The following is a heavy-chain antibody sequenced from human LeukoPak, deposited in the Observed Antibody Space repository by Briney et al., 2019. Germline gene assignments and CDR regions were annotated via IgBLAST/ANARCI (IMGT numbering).Heavy chain of an antibody. Sequence: GGSLRLSGAASGFTFSSDSMNWVRQAPGKGLEWVSSISSSSSYIYYADSVKGRFTISRDNAKNSLYLQMNSLRAEDTAVYSCARDHPQRWYPDAFDIWGQGTMVTVSS. J-gene: IGHJ3*02. CDR1: GFTFSSDS. CDR3: ARDHPQRWYPDAFDI. V-gene: IGHV3-21*01. D-gene: IGHD4-23*01. CDR2: ISSSSSYI.